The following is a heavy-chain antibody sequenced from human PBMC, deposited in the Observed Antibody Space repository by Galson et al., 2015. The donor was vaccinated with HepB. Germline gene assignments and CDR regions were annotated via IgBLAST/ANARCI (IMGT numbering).Heavy chain of an antibody. D-gene: IGHD3-22*01. CDR2: ISYDGSNK. J-gene: IGHJ1*01. CDR1: GFTFSSYG. V-gene: IGHV3-30*18. Sequence: SLRLSCAASGFTFSSYGMHWVRQAPGKGLEWVAVISYDGSNKYYADSVKGRFTISRDNSKNTLYLQMNSLRAEDTAVYYCAKGPHYYDSSAYYKPWVGEYFQHCDQATLVTVSS. CDR3: AKGPHYYDSSAYYKPWVGEYFQH.